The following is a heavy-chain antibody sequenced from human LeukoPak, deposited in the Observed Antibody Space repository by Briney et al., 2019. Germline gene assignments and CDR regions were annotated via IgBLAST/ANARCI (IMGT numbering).Heavy chain of an antibody. D-gene: IGHD1-26*01. CDR3: AIGGFVVGATYLDY. V-gene: IGHV1-24*01. Sequence: ASVKVSCKVSGYTLTELSMNWVRQAPGKGLEWMGGFDPEEGETIYAQKFQGRVTMTEDTSTDTAYMELSSLRSEDTAVYYCAIGGFVVGATYLDYWGQGTLVTVSS. CDR1: GYTLTELS. J-gene: IGHJ4*02. CDR2: FDPEEGET.